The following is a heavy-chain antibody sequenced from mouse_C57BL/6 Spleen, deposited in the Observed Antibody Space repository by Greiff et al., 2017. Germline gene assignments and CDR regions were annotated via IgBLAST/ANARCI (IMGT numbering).Heavy chain of an antibody. J-gene: IGHJ3*01. Sequence: EVKLMESGGGLVKPGGSLKLSCAASGFTFSDYGMHWVRQAPEKGLEWVAYISSGSSTIYYADTVNGRFTISRDNAKNTLFLQMTIQRSEDAAMYYCARGDDGYPFAYWGQGTLVTVSA. CDR3: ARGDDGYPFAY. V-gene: IGHV5-17*01. CDR2: ISSGSSTI. D-gene: IGHD2-3*01. CDR1: GFTFSDYG.